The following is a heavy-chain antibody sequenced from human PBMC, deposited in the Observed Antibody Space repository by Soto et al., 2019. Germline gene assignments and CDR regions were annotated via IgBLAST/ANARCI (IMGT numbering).Heavy chain of an antibody. Sequence: EVQLLESGGGLLQPGGSLRLSCAASGCTFSNYAINWGRQAPGKGLEWVSSIGTGGDTNDADYVKRRFTISRDNSSDTVDLHIKSLRAEDTAIYFCAKNYYFDNWGQGTLVTVYS. CDR3: AKNYYFDN. CDR2: IGTGGDT. CDR1: GCTFSNYA. V-gene: IGHV3-23*01. J-gene: IGHJ4*02.